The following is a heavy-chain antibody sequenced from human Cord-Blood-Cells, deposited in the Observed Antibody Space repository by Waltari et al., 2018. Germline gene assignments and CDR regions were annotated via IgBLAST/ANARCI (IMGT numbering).Heavy chain of an antibody. CDR1: GGTFSSYA. V-gene: IGHV1-69*10. D-gene: IGHD7-27*01. CDR3: ARDRVTGDAFDI. Sequence: QVQLVQSGAEVKKPGSSVKVSCKASGGTFSSYAISWVRQAPGQGLEWMGGIIPILGIANYAQKFQGRVTITADKSTSPAYMELSSLRSEDTAVYYCARDRVTGDAFDIWGQGTMVTVSS. CDR2: IIPILGIA. J-gene: IGHJ3*02.